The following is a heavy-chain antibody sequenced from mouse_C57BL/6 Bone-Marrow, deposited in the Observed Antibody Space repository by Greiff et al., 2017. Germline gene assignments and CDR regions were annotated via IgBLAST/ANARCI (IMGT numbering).Heavy chain of an antibody. Sequence: QVQLQQSGAELVRPGTSVKVSCKASGYAFTNYLIEWVKQRPGQGLEWIGVINPGSGGTNYNEKFKGKATLTADKSSSTAYMQLSRLTSEDSAVYFSARGGLRRRDWYFDVWGTGTTVTDSS. D-gene: IGHD2-2*01. V-gene: IGHV1-54*01. CDR2: INPGSGGT. CDR1: GYAFTNYL. J-gene: IGHJ1*03. CDR3: ARGGLRRRDWYFDV.